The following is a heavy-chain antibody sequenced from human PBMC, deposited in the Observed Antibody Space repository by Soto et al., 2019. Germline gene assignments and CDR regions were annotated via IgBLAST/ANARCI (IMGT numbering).Heavy chain of an antibody. CDR2: ISWNSGSI. CDR1: GFTFDDYA. J-gene: IGHJ4*02. D-gene: IGHD6-19*01. CDR3: AKDRRAWGRAVAGTNFEY. Sequence: EVQLVESGGGLVQPGRSLRLSCAASGFTFDDYAMHWVRQAPGKGLEWVSGISWNSGSIGYADSVKGRFTISRDNAKNSLYLQMNSLRAEDTALYYCAKDRRAWGRAVAGTNFEYWGQGTLVTVSS. V-gene: IGHV3-9*01.